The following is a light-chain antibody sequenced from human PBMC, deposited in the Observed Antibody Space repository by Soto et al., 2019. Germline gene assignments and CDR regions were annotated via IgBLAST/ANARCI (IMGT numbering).Light chain of an antibody. Sequence: EIVLTQSPGTLSLSPGERATLSCRASQSVSSSYLAWYHQKPGQAPRLLISGASSRAAGVPDRFSGSGSGTDFTLTISRLEPEDFALYYCQQYGGSPITFGQGTRLEI. J-gene: IGKJ5*01. CDR3: QQYGGSPIT. V-gene: IGKV3-20*01. CDR2: GAS. CDR1: QSVSSSY.